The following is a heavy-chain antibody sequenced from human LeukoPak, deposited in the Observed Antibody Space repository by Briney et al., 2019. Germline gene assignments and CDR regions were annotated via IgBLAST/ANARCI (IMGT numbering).Heavy chain of an antibody. D-gene: IGHD3-22*01. CDR1: GFTFSSYG. J-gene: IGHJ4*02. V-gene: IGHV3-23*01. CDR2: ITTSGATT. Sequence: GGSLRLSCAAYGFTFSSYGMSWVRQAPGKGLEWVSFITTSGATTSYADSVKGRFTISRDNPRNTLYMQMNSLRDEDTALYYCAIMHGYYDGSGYWVQWGQGTLVTVSS. CDR3: AIMHGYYDGSGYWVQ.